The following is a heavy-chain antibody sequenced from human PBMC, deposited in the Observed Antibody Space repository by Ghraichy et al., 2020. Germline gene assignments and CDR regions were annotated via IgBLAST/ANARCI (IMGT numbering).Heavy chain of an antibody. CDR1: GFTFSSYA. CDR2: ISGSGGST. D-gene: IGHD3-16*02. CDR3: AKEGYDYIWGSYRRVVDAGYFYY. Sequence: GESLNISCAASGFTFSSYAMSWVRQAPGKGLEWVSAISGSGGSTYYADSVKGRFTISRDNSKNTLYLQMNSLRAEDTAVYYCAKEGYDYIWGSYRRVVDAGYFYYSGQGTLVTVSS. V-gene: IGHV3-23*01. J-gene: IGHJ4*02.